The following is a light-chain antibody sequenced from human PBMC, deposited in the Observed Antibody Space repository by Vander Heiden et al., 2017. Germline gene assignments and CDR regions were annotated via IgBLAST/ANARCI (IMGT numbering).Light chain of an antibody. CDR1: GSNIGSNA. J-gene: IGLJ1*01. V-gene: IGLV1-44*01. Sequence: QSVLTQPPSASGTPGQRVTISCSGSGSNIGSNAVNWYQQYPGTARKLRIDSNNHRPSGVTDRFSGSKSGTAASLAISGLQSEDEADYHCAAWDDSLNGYVFGTGTKVTVL. CDR2: SNN. CDR3: AAWDDSLNGYV.